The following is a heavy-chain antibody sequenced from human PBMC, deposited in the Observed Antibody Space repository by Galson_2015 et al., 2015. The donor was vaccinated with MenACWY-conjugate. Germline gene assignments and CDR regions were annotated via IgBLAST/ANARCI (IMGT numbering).Heavy chain of an antibody. CDR1: GFTFNQYW. V-gene: IGHV3-74*01. J-gene: IGHJ5*02. Sequence: SLRLSCAASGFTFNQYWMHWVRQAPGKGLVWVSRISPDGSVTNYADSVKGRFTLSRDNAKNTLYLQMNSLRGDDTTVSYFTRGNDRYGRSAPWRQGTLVTVSS. CDR3: TRGNDRYGRSAP. CDR2: ISPDGSVT. D-gene: IGHD5-24*01.